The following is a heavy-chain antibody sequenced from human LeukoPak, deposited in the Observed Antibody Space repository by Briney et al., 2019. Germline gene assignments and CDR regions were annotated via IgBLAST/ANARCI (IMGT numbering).Heavy chain of an antibody. Sequence: GGSLRLSCAASGFTVSSNYMSWVRQAPGKGLEWVSVIYSGGSTYYADSVKGRFTISRDNSKNTLYLQMNSLRAEDTAVYYCARDLMGAYGSGSYYYYYGMDVWGQGTTVTISS. D-gene: IGHD3-10*01. CDR1: GFTVSSNY. CDR3: ARDLMGAYGSGSYYYYYGMDV. V-gene: IGHV3-53*01. CDR2: IYSGGST. J-gene: IGHJ6*02.